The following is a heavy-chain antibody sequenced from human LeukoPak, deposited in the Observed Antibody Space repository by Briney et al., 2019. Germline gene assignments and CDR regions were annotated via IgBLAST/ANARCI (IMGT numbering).Heavy chain of an antibody. V-gene: IGHV3-15*01. CDR3: STEIYGSTSP. J-gene: IGHJ4*02. D-gene: IGHD2-2*01. CDR1: EFTFSNAR. Sequence: GGSLRLSCAASEFTFSNARMSWVRQAPGKGLEWVGRIKSKDDGGTTDYAAPVKGRFTISRDDSKNTLYLQMNSLKTEDTAVYYCSTEIYGSTSPWGQGTLVTVSS. CDR2: IKSKDDGGTT.